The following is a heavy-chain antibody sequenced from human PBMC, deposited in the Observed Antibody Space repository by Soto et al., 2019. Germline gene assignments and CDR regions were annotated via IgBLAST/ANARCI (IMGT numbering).Heavy chain of an antibody. Sequence: QVQLVQSGAEVKKPGSSVKVSCKASGGTFSSYTISWVRQAPGQGLEWMGRIIPILGIANYAQKFQGRVTITASKSTSTAHMELSSRRSEDMAVYYCARAVLVWFGELLHEDYGFDFWGQGTMVTVSS. CDR2: IIPILGIA. CDR1: GGTFSSYT. D-gene: IGHD3-10*01. CDR3: ARAVLVWFGELLHEDYGFDF. J-gene: IGHJ3*01. V-gene: IGHV1-69*02.